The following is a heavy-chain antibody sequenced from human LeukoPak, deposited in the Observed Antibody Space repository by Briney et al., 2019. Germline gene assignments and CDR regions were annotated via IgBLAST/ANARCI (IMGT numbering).Heavy chain of an antibody. CDR3: ARGWFGELPSYYYMDV. J-gene: IGHJ6*03. Sequence: PSETLSLTCTVSGGSISSSSYYRGWIRQPPGKGLEWIGYIYYSGSTNYNPSLKSRVTISVDTSKNQFSLKLSSVTAADTAVYYCARGWFGELPSYYYMDVWGKGTTVTISS. D-gene: IGHD3-10*01. V-gene: IGHV4-61*05. CDR1: GGSISSSSYY. CDR2: IYYSGST.